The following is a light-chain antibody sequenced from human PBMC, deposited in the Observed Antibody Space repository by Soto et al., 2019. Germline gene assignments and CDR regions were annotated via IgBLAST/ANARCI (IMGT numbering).Light chain of an antibody. CDR1: QSVSSNY. V-gene: IGKV3-20*01. Sequence: LYAKGRAPLSCRASQSVSSNYLAWFQQKPGQAPRLLIYGASNRATGIPDRFSGSGSGTDFTLTISCRETEDSAVYYCQQYRYSPRTVAQGTRLDIK. J-gene: IGKJ5*01. CDR3: QQYRYSPRT. CDR2: GAS.